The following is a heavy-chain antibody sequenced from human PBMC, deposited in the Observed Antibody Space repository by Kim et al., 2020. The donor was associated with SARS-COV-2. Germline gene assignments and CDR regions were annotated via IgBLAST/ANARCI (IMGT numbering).Heavy chain of an antibody. V-gene: IGHV4-31*03. Sequence: SETLSLTCTVSGGSISSGGHFWAWIRQHPGKGLEWIGYIYFTGTTYYNPSLKSRLSILIDTSKNQFSQNLTSVTAAATALYYCARADSAGYYYDVWGQGT. CDR3: ARADSAGYYYDV. CDR2: IYFTGTT. J-gene: IGHJ4*02. CDR1: GGSISSGGHF. D-gene: IGHD3-22*01.